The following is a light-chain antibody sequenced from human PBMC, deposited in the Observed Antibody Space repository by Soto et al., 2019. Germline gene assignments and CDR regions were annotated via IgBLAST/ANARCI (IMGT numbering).Light chain of an antibody. J-gene: IGLJ2*01. CDR2: DVR. CDR3: SSYRNTNPLVV. CDR1: TSDVGDYNY. V-gene: IGLV2-14*01. Sequence: QSALTQPASVSGSPGQSITISCTGTTSDVGDYNYVSWYQQHPGKAPKLMIYDVRNRPSGVSNRFSGSKSGNTASLTISGLQAEDEADYYCSSYRNTNPLVVFGGGTKLTVL.